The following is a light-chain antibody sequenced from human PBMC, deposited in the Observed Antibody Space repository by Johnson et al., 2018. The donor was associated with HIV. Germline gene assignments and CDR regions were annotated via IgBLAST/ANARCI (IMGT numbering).Light chain of an antibody. J-gene: IGLJ1*01. Sequence: QSVLTQAPSASGTPGQRVTISCSGSSSNIGSNTVNWYQQLPGTAPKLLIYSNNQRPSGVPYRFSGSKSGTSASLAISGLQSEDEADYYCATWDSSLRWVFGTGTKVTVL. V-gene: IGLV1-44*01. CDR3: ATWDSSLRWV. CDR2: SNN. CDR1: SSNIGSNT.